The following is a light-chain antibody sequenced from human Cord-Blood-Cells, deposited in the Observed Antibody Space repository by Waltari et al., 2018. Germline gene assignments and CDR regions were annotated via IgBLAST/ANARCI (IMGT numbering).Light chain of an antibody. CDR2: QDS. Sequence: SYELTQPPPVSVSPGQTASISCSGETLGDKYACWYQQKPGQSPVLVIYQDSKRPSGIPERFSGSNSGNTATLTISGTQAMDEADYYCQAWDSSTAWVFGGGTKLTVL. J-gene: IGLJ3*02. CDR3: QAWDSSTAWV. CDR1: TLGDKY. V-gene: IGLV3-1*01.